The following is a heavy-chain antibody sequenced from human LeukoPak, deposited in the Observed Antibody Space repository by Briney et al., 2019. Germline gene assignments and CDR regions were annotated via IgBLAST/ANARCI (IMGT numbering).Heavy chain of an antibody. CDR3: ASEGGGFDP. D-gene: IGHD1-26*01. CDR1: GGSISSSSYY. J-gene: IGHJ5*02. Sequence: SETLSLTCTVSGGSISSSSYYWGWIRQPPGKGLEWIGSIYYSGNTYYNPSLKSRVTISVDTSKNQFSLKLSSVTAADTAVYYCASEGGGFDPWGQGTLVTVSS. V-gene: IGHV4-39*01. CDR2: IYYSGNT.